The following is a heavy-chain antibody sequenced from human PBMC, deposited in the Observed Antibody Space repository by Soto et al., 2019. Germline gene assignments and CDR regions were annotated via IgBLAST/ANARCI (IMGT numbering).Heavy chain of an antibody. V-gene: IGHV4-61*01. CDR1: GGSVSSGSYY. Sequence: SETLSLTCTVSGGSVSSGSYYWSWIRQPPGKGLEWIGYIYYSGSTNYNPSLKSRVTISVDTSKNQFSLKLSSVTAADTAVYYCARHGSPTRHNWFDPWGQGTLVTVSS. CDR3: ARHGSPTRHNWFDP. CDR2: IYYSGST. J-gene: IGHJ5*02.